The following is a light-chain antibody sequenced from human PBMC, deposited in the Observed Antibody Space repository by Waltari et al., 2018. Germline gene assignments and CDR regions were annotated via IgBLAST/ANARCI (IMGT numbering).Light chain of an antibody. CDR2: DVF. V-gene: IGKV3-11*01. Sequence: EIVLTQSPATLPLSPGERATLSCRSSQTITHYLALYQPRPGQAPRRLIFDVFNRADDTPARFSGSGSGTEFTLTISDLQPEDFTTYYCQQLNSYSLITFGQGTRLEIK. CDR1: QTITHY. J-gene: IGKJ5*01. CDR3: QQLNSYSLIT.